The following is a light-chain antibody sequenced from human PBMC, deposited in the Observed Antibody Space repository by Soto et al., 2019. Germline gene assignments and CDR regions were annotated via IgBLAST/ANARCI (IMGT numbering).Light chain of an antibody. J-gene: IGKJ1*01. CDR3: QQYYSYPRT. CDR1: QSISNW. V-gene: IGKV1-5*01. CDR2: AAS. Sequence: IQMTQSPSTLSASVGDRVTITCRASQSISNWLAWYQQKPGKAPKLLIYAASSLQSGVPSRCSDSASGTDFTLTIISLQSEDVATDYCQQYYSYPRTFGQGTKVDIK.